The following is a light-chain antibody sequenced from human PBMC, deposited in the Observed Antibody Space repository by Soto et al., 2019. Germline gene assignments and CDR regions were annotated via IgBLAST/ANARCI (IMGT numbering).Light chain of an antibody. CDR3: QQYGGSPPT. J-gene: IGKJ1*01. CDR1: QSVSKY. Sequence: EIVLTQSPGTLALSPGEGATLSCRASQSVSKYLAWYQQKPGQAPRLLIYGASSRATCIPDSFSGSGSGTDFTLTISRLEPEDFGVYYCQQYGGSPPTFGQETKVDIK. CDR2: GAS. V-gene: IGKV3-20*01.